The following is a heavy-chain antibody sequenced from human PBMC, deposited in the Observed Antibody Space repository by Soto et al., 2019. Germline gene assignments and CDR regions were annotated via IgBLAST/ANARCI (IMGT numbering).Heavy chain of an antibody. CDR1: GVHFSSYS. V-gene: IGHV3-21*04. CDR3: ARADMGGSSWPFDY. CDR2: ISSSGSNI. D-gene: IGHD6-13*01. J-gene: IGHJ4*02. Sequence: PGGSLRLSCAASGVHFSSYSMNWVRQAPGKGLEWVSLISSSGSNIYYADSVKGRFTISRDNAKNSLYLQMNSLRVEDTAVYYCARADMGGSSWPFDYWGQGTLVTVSS.